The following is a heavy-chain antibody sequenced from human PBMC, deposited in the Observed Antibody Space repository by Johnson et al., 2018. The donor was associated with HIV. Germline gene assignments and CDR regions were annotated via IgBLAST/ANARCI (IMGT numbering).Heavy chain of an antibody. CDR2: IRYDGSNK. Sequence: QVLLVESGGGVVQPGRSLRLSCAASGFTFSSYGMHWVRQAPGKGLEWVAFIRYDGSNKYYADSVKGRFTISRDNSKNTLYTQMNSLRVEDTAVDYCAKDGRYSYGYGAFDIWGQGTMVTVSS. J-gene: IGHJ3*02. D-gene: IGHD5-18*01. CDR1: GFTFSSYG. V-gene: IGHV3-30*02. CDR3: AKDGRYSYGYGAFDI.